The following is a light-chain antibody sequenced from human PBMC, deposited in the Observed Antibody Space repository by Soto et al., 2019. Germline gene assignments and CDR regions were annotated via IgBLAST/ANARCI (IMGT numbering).Light chain of an antibody. CDR2: AAS. V-gene: IGKV1-39*01. Sequence: DIQMTQSPSSLSASAGDRVTITCRASQRISSYLNWYQHKPGKAPKLLIFAASSLQIGVSSRFSGSGSGTDFTLTISSLQPEDIATYYCQQSYNTLSLTFGGGTKVEIK. J-gene: IGKJ4*01. CDR3: QQSYNTLSLT. CDR1: QRISSY.